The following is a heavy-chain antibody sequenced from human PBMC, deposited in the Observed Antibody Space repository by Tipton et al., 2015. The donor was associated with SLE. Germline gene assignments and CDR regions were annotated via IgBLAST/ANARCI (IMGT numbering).Heavy chain of an antibody. V-gene: IGHV4-31*03. CDR2: VFNSGDT. CDR3: ARMPRITRRWYFDL. Sequence: TLSLTCTVSGGSISSGGYYWSWICQHPEKGLEWIGYVFNSGDTFENPSLKSRVTISIDTSNSHFSLTLRSVTAADTVVYYCARMPRITRRWYFDLWGRGTLVTVSS. D-gene: IGHD1-14*01. J-gene: IGHJ2*01. CDR1: GGSISSGGYY.